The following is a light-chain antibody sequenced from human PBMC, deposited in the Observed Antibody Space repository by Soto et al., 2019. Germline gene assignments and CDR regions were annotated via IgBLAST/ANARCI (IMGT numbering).Light chain of an antibody. CDR2: DVS. CDR1: QSISGW. CDR3: QQYHDYWT. J-gene: IGKJ1*01. V-gene: IGKV1-5*01. Sequence: DIQMTQSPSTLSASIGDRVTITCRASQSISGWLAWYQQKPGKAPKLLISDVSSLESGVPSRFSGSGSGTEFTLTICSLQPDDFAVYYCQQYHDYWTFGPGTKVDIK.